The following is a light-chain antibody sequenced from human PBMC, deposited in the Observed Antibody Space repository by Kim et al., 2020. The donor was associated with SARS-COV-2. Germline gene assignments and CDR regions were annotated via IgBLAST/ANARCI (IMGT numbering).Light chain of an antibody. J-gene: IGKJ1*01. CDR1: QDIANS. Sequence: DIQMTQSPSSLSASVGDRVTITCRASQDIANSLAWYQQKPGTVPKVLIYGASTLQSGVPSRFSGSGSGTEFTLTIGSLQTEDVPTYYCQKYNSAPWTFGPGTKVDIK. V-gene: IGKV1-27*01. CDR3: QKYNSAPWT. CDR2: GAS.